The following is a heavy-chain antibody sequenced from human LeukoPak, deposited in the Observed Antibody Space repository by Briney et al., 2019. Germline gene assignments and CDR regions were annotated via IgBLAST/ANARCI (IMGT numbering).Heavy chain of an antibody. D-gene: IGHD2-2*01. J-gene: IGHJ4*02. V-gene: IGHV4-59*12. CDR2: IYYSGST. CDR3: ARRYCTRASCYFYFDY. CDR1: GGSISNYY. Sequence: PSETLSLTCTVSGGSISNYYWSWIRQPPGKGLEWIGYIYYSGSTNYNPSLKSRVTISVDTSKNQFSLELRSVTAADTAVYYCARRYCTRASCYFYFDYWGQGTLVTVSS.